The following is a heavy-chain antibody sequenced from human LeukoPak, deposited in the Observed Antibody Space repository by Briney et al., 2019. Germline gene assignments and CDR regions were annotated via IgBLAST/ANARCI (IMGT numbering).Heavy chain of an antibody. V-gene: IGHV3-64*03. J-gene: IGHJ4*02. CDR2: IDTDGDRT. CDR1: EFTFSSCS. CDR3: VENRTGWSSGFDY. Sequence: GGSLRLSCSASEFTFSSCSMHWVRQAPGKGLEYVSAIDTDGDRTYYADSVRGRFSISRDNSKNILFLQMSSLRADDTAVYYCVENRTGWSSGFDYWGQGILVTVSS. D-gene: IGHD6-19*01.